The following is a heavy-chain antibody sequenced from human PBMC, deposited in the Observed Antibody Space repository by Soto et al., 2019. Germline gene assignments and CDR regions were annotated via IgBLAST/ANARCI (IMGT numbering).Heavy chain of an antibody. J-gene: IGHJ4*02. Sequence: PSLTLPRPCAVSGGSISSSKWRSWVRQPPGKGLEWIGEIYHAGNTIYNPSLKSRVTISVDKSKNQFSLGLTSVTAADTAVYYCATLSYSSGPFDYWGQGTLVTVSS. CDR3: ATLSYSSGPFDY. CDR1: GGSISSSKW. CDR2: IYHAGNT. D-gene: IGHD6-19*01. V-gene: IGHV4-4*02.